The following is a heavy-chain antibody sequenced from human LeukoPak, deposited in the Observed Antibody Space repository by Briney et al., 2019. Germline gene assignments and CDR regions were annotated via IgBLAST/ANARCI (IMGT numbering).Heavy chain of an antibody. CDR1: GDSVSTSH. CDR2: IHHSGNT. V-gene: IGHV4-59*02. J-gene: IGHJ4*02. D-gene: IGHD3-22*01. CDR3: ARDRGVYDSSGSPQPFYFDR. Sequence: SETLSLTCSVSGDSVSTSHWSWIRQPPGKGLEWVGYIHHSGNTNYNPSLKSRVTISVDTSKNQFSLKLISVTAADTAVYYCARDRGVYDSSGSPQPFYFDRWGQGALVTVSS.